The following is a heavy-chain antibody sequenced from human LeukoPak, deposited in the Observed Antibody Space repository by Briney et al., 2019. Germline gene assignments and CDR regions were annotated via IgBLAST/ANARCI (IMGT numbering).Heavy chain of an antibody. D-gene: IGHD2-2*01. J-gene: IGHJ4*02. Sequence: SETLSLTCAVSGGSISGYYWSWIRQPPGKGLEWIAYIFYSGSTNYNPSLKSRVTISVDTSKNQFSLKLSSVTAADTAVYYCARTTSNGSADYWGQGTLVTVSS. V-gene: IGHV4-59*01. CDR2: IFYSGST. CDR3: ARTTSNGSADY. CDR1: GGSISGYY.